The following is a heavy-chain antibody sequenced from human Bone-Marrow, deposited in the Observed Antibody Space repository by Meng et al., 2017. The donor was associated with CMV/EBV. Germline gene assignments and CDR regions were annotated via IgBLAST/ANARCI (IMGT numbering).Heavy chain of an antibody. CDR2: MNPNSGNT. J-gene: IGHJ4*02. V-gene: IGHV1-8*01. Sequence: QVQLVQAGAEVKKPGASVKVSCKASGYTFPSYDINSVRQAAGQGLEWMGWMNPNSGNTDYAQKFQGRVTMTRNISKSTAYMDLSSLRSEDTAVYYCATGVADFEYWGQGTLVTVSS. D-gene: IGHD6-19*01. CDR3: ATGVADFEY. CDR1: GYTFPSYD.